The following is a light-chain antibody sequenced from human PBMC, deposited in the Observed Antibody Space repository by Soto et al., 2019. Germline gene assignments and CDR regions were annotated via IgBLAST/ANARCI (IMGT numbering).Light chain of an antibody. CDR2: CAS. V-gene: IGKV4-1*01. J-gene: IGKJ2*01. CDR1: QSVLYSSNNKNY. CDR3: QQYYSPPYS. Sequence: DIVMTQSPDSLAVSLGERATINCKSSQSVLYSSNNKNYLGWYQQKPGQTPKLLIYCASTRDSGVPDRFSGSGSGTDFTLTISSLQADYVAVDYCQQYYSPPYSFGQGTRLEIK.